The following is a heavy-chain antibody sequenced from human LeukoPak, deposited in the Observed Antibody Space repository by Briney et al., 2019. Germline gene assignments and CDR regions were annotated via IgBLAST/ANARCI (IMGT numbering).Heavy chain of an antibody. V-gene: IGHV1-18*01. CDR1: GYTFTSYG. Sequence: ASVKVSCKASGYTFTSYGISWVRQAPGQGLEWMGWISAYNGNTNYAQKLQGRVTMTTDTSTSTAYMELRSLRSDDTAVYYCARPATPGYDCVWGSYRYDYYYGMDVWGQGTTVTVSS. CDR3: ARPATPGYDCVWGSYRYDYYYGMDV. D-gene: IGHD3-16*02. J-gene: IGHJ6*02. CDR2: ISAYNGNT.